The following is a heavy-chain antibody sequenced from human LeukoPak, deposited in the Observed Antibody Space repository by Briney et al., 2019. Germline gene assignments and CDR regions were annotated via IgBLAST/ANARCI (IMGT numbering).Heavy chain of an antibody. J-gene: IGHJ6*02. D-gene: IGHD5-18*01. Sequence: SETLSLTCTVSGGSISSYYWSWIRQPPGKGLEWSGYIYYSGSTNYNPSLKSRVTVSVDTSKNQFSLKLSSVTAADTAVYYCARETPETYSYYYYYGMDVWGQGTTVTVSS. CDR3: ARETPETYSYYYYYGMDV. CDR1: GGSISSYY. CDR2: IYYSGST. V-gene: IGHV4-59*01.